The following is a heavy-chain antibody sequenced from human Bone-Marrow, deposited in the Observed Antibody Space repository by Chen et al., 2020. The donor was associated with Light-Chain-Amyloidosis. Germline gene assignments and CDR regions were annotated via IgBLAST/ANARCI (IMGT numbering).Heavy chain of an antibody. CDR1: GFTFSSYA. J-gene: IGHJ3*02. V-gene: IGHV3-30-3*01. CDR2: ISYDGSNK. D-gene: IGHD6-19*01. CDR3: ARDRVSWAVAGTGDAFDI. Sequence: QVQLVESGGGVVQPGRSLRLSCAASGFTFSSYAMHWVRQATGKGLEWVAVISYDGSNKFYADSVKGRFTISRDNSKNTLYLQMNSLRAEDTAVYYCARDRVSWAVAGTGDAFDIWGQGTMVTVSS.